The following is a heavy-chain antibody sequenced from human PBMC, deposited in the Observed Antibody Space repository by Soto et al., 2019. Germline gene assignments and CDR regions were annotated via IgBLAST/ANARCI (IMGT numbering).Heavy chain of an antibody. CDR3: ARDLGVRGVINYYMDV. J-gene: IGHJ6*03. V-gene: IGHV1-3*01. CDR1: GYTFTSYA. D-gene: IGHD3-10*01. CDR2: INAGNGNT. Sequence: ASVKVSCKASGYTFTSYAMHWVRQAPGQRLEWMGWINAGNGNTKYSQKFQGRVTITRDTSASTAYMELSRLRSDDTAVYYCARDLGVRGVINYYMDVWGKGTTVTVSS.